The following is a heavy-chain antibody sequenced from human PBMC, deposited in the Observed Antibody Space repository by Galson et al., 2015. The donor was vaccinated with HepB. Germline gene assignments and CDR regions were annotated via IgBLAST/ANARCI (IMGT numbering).Heavy chain of an antibody. Sequence: SLRLSCAASGFSFSLYDMSWVRQAPGKGLEWVSAITSSGGSAYYADFVKGRFTMSRDNSKSTLYLEMNSLRDEDTGIYYCAKHSPLFDYWGQGTLVTVSS. CDR3: AKHSPLFDY. D-gene: IGHD2-21*01. J-gene: IGHJ4*02. CDR1: GFSFSLYD. V-gene: IGHV3-23*01. CDR2: ITSSGGSA.